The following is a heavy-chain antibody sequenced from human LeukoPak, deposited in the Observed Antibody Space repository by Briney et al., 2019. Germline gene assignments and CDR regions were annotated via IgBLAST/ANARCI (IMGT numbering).Heavy chain of an antibody. D-gene: IGHD6-6*01. CDR1: RFTFRSYA. CDR2: ISLDGHGK. Sequence: GRSLRLSCAASRFTFRSYAMHWVRQAPGKGLEWVAVISLDGHGKYYADSVQGRFTISRDNSKNTLYLQMDSLRVHDTAVYYFARVFRQLPPHWGQGTLVTVSA. V-gene: IGHV3-30*04. J-gene: IGHJ4*02. CDR3: ARVFRQLPPH.